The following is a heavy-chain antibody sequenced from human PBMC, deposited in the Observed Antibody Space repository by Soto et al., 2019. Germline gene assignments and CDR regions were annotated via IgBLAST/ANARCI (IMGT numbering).Heavy chain of an antibody. Sequence: GGSLRLSCAVSGFIFGNYMMTWVRQAPGKGLEWVSTIRDGGESTYYADSVKGRFTISRDNSKNTLYLQMDNLGVEDTAIYYCARRKSGAGVVDYWGQGTLVTVSS. CDR3: ARRKSGAGVVDY. V-gene: IGHV3-23*01. J-gene: IGHJ4*02. CDR2: IRDGGEST. CDR1: GFIFGNYM.